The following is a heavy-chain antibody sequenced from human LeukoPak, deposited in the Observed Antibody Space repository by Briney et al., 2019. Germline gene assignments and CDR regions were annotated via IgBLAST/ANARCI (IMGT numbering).Heavy chain of an antibody. J-gene: IGHJ4*02. CDR2: ISGSGGST. Sequence: GGSLRLSCAASGFTFSSYAMSWVRQAPGKGLEWVSAISGSGGSTYYADSVKGRFTISRDNSKNTLYLQMNSLRAEDTAVYYCARDRRGMVRGVITLGYWGQGTLVTVSS. CDR1: GFTFSSYA. CDR3: ARDRRGMVRGVITLGY. V-gene: IGHV3-23*01. D-gene: IGHD3-10*01.